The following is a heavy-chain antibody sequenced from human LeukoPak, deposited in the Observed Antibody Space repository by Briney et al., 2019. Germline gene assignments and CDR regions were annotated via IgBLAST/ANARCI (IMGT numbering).Heavy chain of an antibody. V-gene: IGHV3-23*01. CDR1: GFTFSSYA. CDR2: ISGSGGST. Sequence: GGSLRPSCAASGFTFSSYAMSWVRQAPGKGLEWVSAISGSGGSTYYADSVKGRFTISRDNSKNTLYLQMNSLRAEDTAVYYCAKIYSSSWYYFDYWGQGTVVTVSS. CDR3: AKIYSSSWYYFDY. J-gene: IGHJ4*02. D-gene: IGHD6-13*01.